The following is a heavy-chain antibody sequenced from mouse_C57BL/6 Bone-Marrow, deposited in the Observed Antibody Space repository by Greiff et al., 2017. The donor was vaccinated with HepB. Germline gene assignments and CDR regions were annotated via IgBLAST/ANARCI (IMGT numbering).Heavy chain of an antibody. D-gene: IGHD2-4*01. CDR3: ARGYDYDRGFTY. J-gene: IGHJ3*01. V-gene: IGHV1-55*01. CDR1: GYTFTSYW. CDR2: IYPGSGST. Sequence: QVQLQQPGAELVKPGASVKMSCKASGYTFTSYWITWVKQRPGQGLEWIGDIYPGSGSTNYNEKFKSKATLTVDTSSSTAYMQLSSLTSEDSAVYYCARGYDYDRGFTYWGQGTLVTVSA.